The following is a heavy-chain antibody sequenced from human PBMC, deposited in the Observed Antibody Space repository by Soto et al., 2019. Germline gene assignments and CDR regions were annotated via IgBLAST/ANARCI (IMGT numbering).Heavy chain of an antibody. J-gene: IGHJ6*03. V-gene: IGHV3-23*01. CDR2: ISGSGGST. Sequence: EVQLLESGGGLVQPGGSLRLSCAASGFTFSSYAMSWVRQAPGKGLEWVSAISGSGGSTYYADSVKGRFTISRDNSKNTLYLQMNSLRAEDTAVYYCAKDGSSGYDSHYYYYMDVWGKGTTVTVSS. CDR3: AKDGSSGYDSHYYYYMDV. CDR1: GFTFSSYA. D-gene: IGHD5-12*01.